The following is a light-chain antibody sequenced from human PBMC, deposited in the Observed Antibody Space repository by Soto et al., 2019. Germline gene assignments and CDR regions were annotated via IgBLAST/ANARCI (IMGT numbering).Light chain of an antibody. CDR2: DAS. CDR3: QHYDNWPPWT. V-gene: IGKV3-11*01. CDR1: QSVSSY. Sequence: EIVLTQSPATLSLSPGERATLSCMASQSVSSYLAWYQQKPGQAPRLLIYDASNRATGIPARFSGSGSGTDFTLTISSLQSEDFAVYYCQHYDNWPPWTFGQGTKVDIK. J-gene: IGKJ1*01.